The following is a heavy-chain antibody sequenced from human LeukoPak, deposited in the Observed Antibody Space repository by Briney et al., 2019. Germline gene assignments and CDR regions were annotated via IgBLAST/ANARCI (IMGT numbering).Heavy chain of an antibody. Sequence: GGSLRLSCAASGFTFSSYAMHWVRQAPGKGLEWVAVISYDGSNKYYADSVKGRFTISRDNSKNTLYLQMNSLRAEDTAVYYCARDGYGDLAHSGYEPPFGYWGQGTLVTVSS. CDR3: ARDGYGDLAHSGYEPPFGY. D-gene: IGHD5-12*01. CDR1: GFTFSSYA. V-gene: IGHV3-30-3*01. J-gene: IGHJ4*02. CDR2: ISYDGSNK.